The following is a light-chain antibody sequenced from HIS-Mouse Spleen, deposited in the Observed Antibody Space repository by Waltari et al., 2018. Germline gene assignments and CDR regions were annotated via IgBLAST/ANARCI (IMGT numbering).Light chain of an antibody. CDR2: RNN. Sequence: QSVLTQPPSASGTPGQRVTISCSGSSSNIGSNYVYWYQQLPGTAPHLLIYRNNRRPSGGPDRFSGSKSGTSASLAISGLRSEDEADYYCAAWDDSLSGWVFGGGTKLTVL. J-gene: IGLJ3*02. CDR1: SSNIGSNY. CDR3: AAWDDSLSGWV. V-gene: IGLV1-47*01.